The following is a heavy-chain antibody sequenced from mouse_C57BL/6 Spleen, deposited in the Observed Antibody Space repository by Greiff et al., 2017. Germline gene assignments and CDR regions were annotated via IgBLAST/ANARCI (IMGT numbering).Heavy chain of an antibody. CDR3: VRLGNHWYFDV. V-gene: IGHV10-1*01. CDR2: IRSKSNNYAT. J-gene: IGHJ1*03. D-gene: IGHD2-1*01. CDR1: GFSFNTYA. Sequence: EVKLVESGGGLVQPKGSLKLSCAASGFSFNTYAMNWVRQAPGKGLEWVARIRSKSNNYATYYADSVKDRFTISRDDSESMLYLQMNNLKTEDTAMYYCVRLGNHWYFDVWGTGTTVTVSS.